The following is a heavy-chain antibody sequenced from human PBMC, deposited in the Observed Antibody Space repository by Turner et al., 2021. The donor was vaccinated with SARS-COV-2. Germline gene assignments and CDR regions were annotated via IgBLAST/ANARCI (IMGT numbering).Heavy chain of an antibody. CDR2: FYKIGSI. CDR1: GGSISSKS. V-gene: IGHV4-59*08. D-gene: IGHD1-1*01. CDR3: ARHQGSTSGYDHGMNV. Sequence: QVQLQESGPGLVRPSETPSRTCTVSGGSISSKSWSWSRQSPGRGIEWIGHFYKIGSIDYNPTLRIRVTISVDTSKNQLCLNLISMTAADTAVYYCARHQGSTSGYDHGMNVWGQGTAVIVSS. J-gene: IGHJ6*02.